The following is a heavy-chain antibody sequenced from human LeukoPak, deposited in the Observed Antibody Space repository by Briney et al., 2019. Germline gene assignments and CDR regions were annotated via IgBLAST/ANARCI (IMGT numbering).Heavy chain of an antibody. D-gene: IGHD3-9*01. Sequence: SETLSLTCAVYGGSFSGYYWSWIRQPPGKGLEWIGEINHSGSTNYNPSLKSRVTISVDTSKNQFSLKLSSVAAADTAVYYCARGPRPDWYYYYYMDVWGKGTTVTVSS. CDR2: INHSGST. CDR3: ARGPRPDWYYYYYMDV. CDR1: GGSFSGYY. V-gene: IGHV4-34*01. J-gene: IGHJ6*03.